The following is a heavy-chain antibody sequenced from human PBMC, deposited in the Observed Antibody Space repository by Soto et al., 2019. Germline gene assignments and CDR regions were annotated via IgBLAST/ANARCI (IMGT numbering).Heavy chain of an antibody. CDR3: ARVSGSWTSGWFDP. V-gene: IGHV1-18*01. CDR1: GYTFTSYG. D-gene: IGHD1-26*01. Sequence: QVQLVQSGAEVKKPGASVKVACKASGYTFTSYGISWVRQAPGQGLEWMGWISAYNGNTSYAQKLQGRVTMTTDTSTSTGYMELRSLRSDDTAVYYCARVSGSWTSGWFDPWGQGTLVTVSS. CDR2: ISAYNGNT. J-gene: IGHJ5*02.